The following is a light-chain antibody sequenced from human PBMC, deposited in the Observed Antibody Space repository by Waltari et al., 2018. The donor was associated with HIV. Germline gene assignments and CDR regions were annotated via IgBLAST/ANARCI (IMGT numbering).Light chain of an antibody. CDR1: SSDVGGYNY. J-gene: IGLJ2*01. CDR3: SSHAGSKVV. Sequence: QSALTQPPSASGSPGQSVTLSCTGTSSDVGGYNYVSWHQQHPGKAPKLMVYDVIMRPSGCPCLFSGSKSGNPASLTVSGLQPEDEADYYCSSHAGSKVVFGGGTRLTVL. CDR2: DVI. V-gene: IGLV2-8*01.